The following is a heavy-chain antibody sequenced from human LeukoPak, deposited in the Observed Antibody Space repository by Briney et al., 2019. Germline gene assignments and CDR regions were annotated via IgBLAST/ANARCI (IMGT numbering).Heavy chain of an antibody. V-gene: IGHV3-7*01. CDR3: ARQRGIGCLDY. D-gene: IGHD6-19*01. J-gene: IGHJ4*02. CDR2: IKQDGSET. Sequence: QPGGSLRLSCAASRFTLSNYWMSWVRQAPGKGLEWVANIKQDGSETYYVDSVKGRFTISRDNAKNSLSLQMNSLRAEDTAVYYCARQRGIGCLDYWGQGTLVTVSS. CDR1: RFTLSNYW.